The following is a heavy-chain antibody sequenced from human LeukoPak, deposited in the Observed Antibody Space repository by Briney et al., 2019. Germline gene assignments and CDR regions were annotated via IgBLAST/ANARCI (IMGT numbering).Heavy chain of an antibody. CDR3: ARETYYYDSSGYYPMTYYYYYYMDV. V-gene: IGHV4-39*07. D-gene: IGHD3-22*01. J-gene: IGHJ6*03. Sequence: ASETLSLTCTVSGGSISSSSYYWGWIRQPPGKGLEWIGSIYYSGSTYYNPSLKSRVTISVDTSKNQFSLKLSSVTAADTAVYYCARETYYYDSSGYYPMTYYYYYYMDVWGKGTTVTISS. CDR2: IYYSGST. CDR1: GGSISSSSYY.